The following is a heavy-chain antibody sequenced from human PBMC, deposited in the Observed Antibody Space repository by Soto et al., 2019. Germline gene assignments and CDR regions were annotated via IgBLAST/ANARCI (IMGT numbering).Heavy chain of an antibody. Sequence: LRLSCAASGFSFSDYHFHWVRQVPGEGLEWVSALGAADDPYYLASVKGRFSVSRDNAQKSLYLQMNNLRVGDTAVYYCARAYLGKLPRRADYYYAMDVWGRGTTVTVSS. CDR2: LGAADDP. CDR1: GFSFSDYH. J-gene: IGHJ6*02. V-gene: IGHV3-13*05. D-gene: IGHD3-10*01. CDR3: ARAYLGKLPRRADYYYAMDV.